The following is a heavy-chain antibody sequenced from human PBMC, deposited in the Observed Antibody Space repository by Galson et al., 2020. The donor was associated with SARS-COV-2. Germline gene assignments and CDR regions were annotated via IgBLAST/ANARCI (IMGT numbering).Heavy chain of an antibody. J-gene: IGHJ4*02. CDR3: ARVGSGSYYGRYDY. V-gene: IGHV3-30*04. CDR2: ISYDGSNK. CDR1: GFTFSSYA. D-gene: IGHD1-26*01. Sequence: GGSLRLSCAASGFTFSSYAMYWVRQAPGKGLEWVAVISYDGSNKYYADSVKGRFTISRDNSKNTLYLQMNSLRAEDTAVYYCARVGSGSYYGRYDYWGQGTLVTVSS.